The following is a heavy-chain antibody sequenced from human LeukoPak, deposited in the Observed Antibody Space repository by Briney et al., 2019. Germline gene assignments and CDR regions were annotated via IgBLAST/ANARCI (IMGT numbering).Heavy chain of an antibody. CDR3: AREGGYSYAGNWFDP. V-gene: IGHV1-69*06. J-gene: IGHJ5*02. CDR2: IIPIFGTA. Sequence: SVKVSCKASGGTFSSYAISWVRQAPGQGLEWMGGIIPIFGTANYAQRFQGRVTITADKSTSTAYMELSSLRSEDTAVYYCAREGGYSYAGNWFDPWGQGTLVTVPS. D-gene: IGHD5-18*01. CDR1: GGTFSSYA.